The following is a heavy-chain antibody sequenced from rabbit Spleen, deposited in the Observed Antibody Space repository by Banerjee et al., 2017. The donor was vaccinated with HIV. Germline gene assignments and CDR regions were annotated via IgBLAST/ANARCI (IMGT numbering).Heavy chain of an antibody. CDR2: IDSGSRDFA. D-gene: IGHD8-1*01. CDR1: GVSFSSNYY. CDR3: ARDTGSSFSTYGMDL. Sequence: QSLEESGGDLVKPGASLTLTCSASGVSFSSNYYMCWVRQAPGKGLEWIACIDSGSRDFAYYASWAKGRFTISKTSSTTVTLQATSLTAADTATYYCARDTGSSFSTYGMDLWGPGTLVTVS. J-gene: IGHJ6*01. V-gene: IGHV1S40*01.